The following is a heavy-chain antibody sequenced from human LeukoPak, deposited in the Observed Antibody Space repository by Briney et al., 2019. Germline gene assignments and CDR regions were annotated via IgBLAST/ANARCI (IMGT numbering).Heavy chain of an antibody. V-gene: IGHV3-64D*06. D-gene: IGHD5-24*01. CDR2: VDANGRTT. CDR1: GFALSNFA. J-gene: IGHJ5*02. CDR3: YCRDDLPA. Sequence: GGSLRLSCAASGFALSNFAMTWVRQAPGKGLEYVSAVDANGRTTYYADSVEGRFTISRDDSKNTLCLHMSSLRPEDTAIYYCYCRDDLPAWGQGTLVTISS.